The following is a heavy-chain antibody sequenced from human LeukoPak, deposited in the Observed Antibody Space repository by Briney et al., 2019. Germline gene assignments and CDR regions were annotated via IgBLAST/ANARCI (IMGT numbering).Heavy chain of an antibody. J-gene: IGHJ6*03. CDR3: AKDHSPYYYFYIDV. CDR1: GFVFNNFA. D-gene: IGHD3/OR15-3a*01. CDR2: INGLGDHA. Sequence: PGGSLRLSCAASGFVFNNFAMSWVRHVPGKGLEWLATINGLGDHAYYADSVKGRFTISRDNSRNEVFLQMTNLRAGDTAPYYCAKDHSPYYYFYIDVWGRGTTVTVSS. V-gene: IGHV3-23*01.